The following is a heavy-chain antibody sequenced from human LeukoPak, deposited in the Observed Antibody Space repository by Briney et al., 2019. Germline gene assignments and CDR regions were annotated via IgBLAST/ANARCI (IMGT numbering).Heavy chain of an antibody. CDR2: ISGSGGST. D-gene: IGHD3-22*01. J-gene: IGHJ4*02. CDR1: GFTFSSYA. Sequence: PGGSLRLSCAASGFTFSSYAMSWVHQAPGKGLEWVSAISGSGGSTYYADSVKGRFTISRDNSKNTLYLQMNSLRAEDTAVYYCAKDRSMIVVVKVFDYWGQGTLVTVSS. CDR3: AKDRSMIVVVKVFDY. V-gene: IGHV3-23*01.